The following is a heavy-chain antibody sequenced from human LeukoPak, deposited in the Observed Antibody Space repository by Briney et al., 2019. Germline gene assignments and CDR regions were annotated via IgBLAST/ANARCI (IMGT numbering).Heavy chain of an antibody. J-gene: IGHJ4*02. CDR2: IKQDGSEK. Sequence: GGSLRLSCAASGFTFRRYAMSWVRQAPGKGLEWVANIKQDGSEKYYVDSVKGRFTISRDNAKNSLYLQMNSLRAEDTAVYYCARRTPITMVRGVIPLYYFDYWGQGTLVTVSS. V-gene: IGHV3-7*04. D-gene: IGHD3-10*01. CDR3: ARRTPITMVRGVIPLYYFDY. CDR1: GFTFRRYA.